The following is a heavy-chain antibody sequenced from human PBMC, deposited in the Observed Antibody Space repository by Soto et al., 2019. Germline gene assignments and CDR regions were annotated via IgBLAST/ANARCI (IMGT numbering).Heavy chain of an antibody. V-gene: IGHV1-46*01. D-gene: IGHD2-21*02. J-gene: IGHJ6*02. CDR3: AREATADCTGMDV. Sequence: QVQLVQSGAEVKKPGASVKVSCKASGYTFTNYYVHWVRQAPGQGPEWMGGINPSGGSTRDAQRFQSRGTMTRDTSTMTVRMERSSLRSDDTAVYYCAREATADCTGMDVWDQGTTVTVSS. CDR2: INPSGGST. CDR1: GYTFTNYY.